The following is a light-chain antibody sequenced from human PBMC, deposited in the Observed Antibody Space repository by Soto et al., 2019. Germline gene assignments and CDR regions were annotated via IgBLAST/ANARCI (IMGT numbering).Light chain of an antibody. CDR3: CSYAGTPRYV. CDR2: DVT. Sequence: QSALTQPRSVSGSPGQSVTISCTGTSGDVGYYNYVSWYQQHPGKAPKVMFYDVTERPSGVPDRFSGSKSGNTASLTISGLQAEDEADYYCCSYAGTPRYVLGTGTKVTVL. CDR1: SGDVGYYNY. V-gene: IGLV2-11*01. J-gene: IGLJ1*01.